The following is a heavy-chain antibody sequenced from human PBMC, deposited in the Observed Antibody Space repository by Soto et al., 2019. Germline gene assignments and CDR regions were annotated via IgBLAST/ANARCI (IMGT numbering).Heavy chain of an antibody. J-gene: IGHJ4*02. Sequence: GASVKVSCKASGGTFSSYAISWVRQAPGQGLEWMGGIIPIFGTTNYAQKFQGRVTITADESTSTAYMELSSLRSEDTAVYYCARDDYYDYIWGSYRFNYFDYWGQGTLVTVSS. V-gene: IGHV1-69*13. CDR1: GGTFSSYA. D-gene: IGHD3-16*02. CDR2: IIPIFGTT. CDR3: ARDDYYDYIWGSYRFNYFDY.